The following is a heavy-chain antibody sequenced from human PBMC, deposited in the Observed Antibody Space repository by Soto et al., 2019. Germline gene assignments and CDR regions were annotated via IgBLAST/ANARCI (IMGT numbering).Heavy chain of an antibody. V-gene: IGHV3-23*01. J-gene: IGHJ4*02. CDR1: GFTFSSYA. CDR2: ISGSGGST. Sequence: GGSLRLSCAASGFTFSSYAMSWVRQAPGKGLEWVSAISGSGGSTYYADSVKGRFTISRDNSKNTLYLQMNSLRAEDTAVYYCAKTPSYYDFFSGYPHASYYFDYWGQGTLVTVSS. CDR3: AKTPSYYDFFSGYPHASYYFDY. D-gene: IGHD3-3*01.